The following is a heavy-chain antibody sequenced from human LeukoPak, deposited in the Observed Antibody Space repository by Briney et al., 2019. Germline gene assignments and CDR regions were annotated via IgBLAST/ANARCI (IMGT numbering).Heavy chain of an antibody. CDR3: AKKGGRWIFGVGDRRPDAFDI. J-gene: IGHJ3*02. Sequence: GGSLRLSCAASGFTFSSYGMHWVRQAPGKGLEGVSSISGSSSYIYDADSVKGRFTISRDNAKNSLYLQMNSLRAEDTAVYYCAKKGGRWIFGVGDRRPDAFDIWGQGTMVTVSS. CDR2: ISGSSSYI. D-gene: IGHD3-3*01. V-gene: IGHV3-21*01. CDR1: GFTFSSYG.